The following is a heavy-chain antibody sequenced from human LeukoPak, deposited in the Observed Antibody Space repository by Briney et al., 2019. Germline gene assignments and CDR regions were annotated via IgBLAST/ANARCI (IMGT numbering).Heavy chain of an antibody. CDR2: IYYSGST. CDR1: GGSISSGGYY. Sequence: SQTLSLTCTVSGGSISSGGYYWSWIRQHPGKGLEWIGYIYYSGSTYYNPSLKSRVTISVDTSKNQFSLKLSSVTAADTAVYYCARVGYSYGSDYWAREPWSPSPQ. V-gene: IGHV4-31*03. CDR3: ARVGYSYGSDY. D-gene: IGHD5-18*01. J-gene: IGHJ4*02.